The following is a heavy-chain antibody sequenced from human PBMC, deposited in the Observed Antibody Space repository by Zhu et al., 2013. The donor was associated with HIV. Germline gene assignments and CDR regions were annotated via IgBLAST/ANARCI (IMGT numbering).Heavy chain of an antibody. V-gene: IGHV1-2*02. CDR1: GYTFTNYY. Sequence: QVQLVQSGAEVKKPGASMKLSCKASGYTFTNYYLHWVRQAPGQGLEWMGWINPNSGGIKYAQKFQGRVTMTRDTSITTAYMELSSLTSDDTAVYYCARDRLGWSGSYQGWFDPWGPGTLVTVSS. CDR3: ARDRLGWSGSYQGWFDP. J-gene: IGHJ5*02. CDR2: INPNSGGI. D-gene: IGHD1-26*01.